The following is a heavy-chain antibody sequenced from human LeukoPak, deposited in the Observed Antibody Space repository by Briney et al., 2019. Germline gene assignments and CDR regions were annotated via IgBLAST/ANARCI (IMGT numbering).Heavy chain of an antibody. V-gene: IGHV3-23*01. CDR2: ISGSGAST. CDR3: AKDQSRVGGSDPFDD. D-gene: IGHD1-26*01. Sequence: PGGSLRLSCPPSGFTFTNFAMTWVRQAPGKGLEWVSGISGSGASTYHADSVTGRFTNTSNNTKNMVYLKMNSLGAEETAVYCCAKDQSRVGGSDPFDDWGQGTLVTVSS. CDR1: GFTFTNFA. J-gene: IGHJ4*02.